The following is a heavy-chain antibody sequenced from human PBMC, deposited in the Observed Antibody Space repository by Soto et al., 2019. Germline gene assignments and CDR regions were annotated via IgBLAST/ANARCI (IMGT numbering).Heavy chain of an antibody. Sequence: QVQLVQSGAQVKTPGASVKVSCKASGYTFISDSIHWVRQAPGQRPEWMGWITAGNDNTYFSQKFQGRVTITRDTSANTVYVEVSSLRSEDTAVYYCARGRGYSVGSNGVDVWGQGTTVIVSS. V-gene: IGHV1-3*01. D-gene: IGHD5-18*01. CDR1: GYTFISDS. CDR3: ARGRGYSVGSNGVDV. CDR2: ITAGNDNT. J-gene: IGHJ6*02.